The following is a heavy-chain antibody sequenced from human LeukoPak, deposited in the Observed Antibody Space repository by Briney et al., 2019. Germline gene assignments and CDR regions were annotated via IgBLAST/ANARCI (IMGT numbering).Heavy chain of an antibody. CDR3: SREIRYFDWFQADY. CDR2: IRSKAYGGTA. V-gene: IGHV3-49*01. Sequence: GGSLRLSCSASGFTFGDYSMSWFRQAPGKGLEWVGFIRSKAYGGTAEYTASVKGRFTISRDDSESIAYLQMDSLKTEDTAVYYCSREIRYFDWFQADYWGQGTLVTVSS. CDR1: GFTFGDYS. D-gene: IGHD3-9*01. J-gene: IGHJ4*02.